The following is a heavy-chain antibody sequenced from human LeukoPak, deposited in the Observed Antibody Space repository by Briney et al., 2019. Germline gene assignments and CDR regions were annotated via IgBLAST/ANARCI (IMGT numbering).Heavy chain of an antibody. V-gene: IGHV4-34*01. J-gene: IGHJ5*02. Sequence: SETLSLTCAVYGGSFSGYYWGWIRQSPGKGLEWIGSIYKSGSTFYNPSLKSRVIISVDTSRDQFSLKLNSVSAADTAVYYCARSLSVAGLTWGQGTLVAVSS. CDR2: IYKSGST. D-gene: IGHD6-19*01. CDR1: GGSFSGYY. CDR3: ARSLSVAGLT.